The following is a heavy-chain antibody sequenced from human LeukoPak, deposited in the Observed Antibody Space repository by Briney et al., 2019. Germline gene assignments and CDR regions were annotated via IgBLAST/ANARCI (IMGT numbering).Heavy chain of an antibody. V-gene: IGHV3-66*02. J-gene: IGHJ4*02. D-gene: IGHD4-23*01. CDR1: EFTVSSCY. CDR3: ASGMTTVGTL. CDR2: IYSNGNT. Sequence: PGGSLRLSCAASEFTVSSCYMSWVRQAPGKGLEWVSLIYSNGNTYYPDSVKGRFTISRDNSKNTLYLQMNSLRAEDTAVYYCASGMTTVGTLWGQGTLVTVSS.